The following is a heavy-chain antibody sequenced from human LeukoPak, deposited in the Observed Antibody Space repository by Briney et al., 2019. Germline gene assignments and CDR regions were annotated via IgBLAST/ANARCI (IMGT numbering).Heavy chain of an antibody. CDR3: ARAIRYFGYYYYYMDV. CDR2: IYYSGST. Sequence: SETLSLTCTVSGGSISSYYWSWIRQPPGKGREWIGYIYYSGSTNYNPSLKSRVTISVDTSKNQFSLKLSSVTAADTAVYYCARAIRYFGYYYYYMDVWGKGTTVTISS. CDR1: GGSISSYY. J-gene: IGHJ6*03. D-gene: IGHD3-9*01. V-gene: IGHV4-59*12.